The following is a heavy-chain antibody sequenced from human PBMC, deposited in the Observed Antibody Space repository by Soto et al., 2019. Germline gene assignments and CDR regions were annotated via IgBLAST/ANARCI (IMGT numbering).Heavy chain of an antibody. CDR2: ISGSGGST. CDR3: ATEGSEYYDFWSGYYSNWFDP. V-gene: IGHV3-23*01. Sequence: GGSLRLSCAASGFTFSSYAMSWVRQAPGKGLEWVSAISGSGGSTYYADSVKGRFTISRDNSKNTLYLQMNSLRAEDTAVYYCATEGSEYYDFWSGYYSNWFDPWGQGTLVTVSS. D-gene: IGHD3-3*01. CDR1: GFTFSSYA. J-gene: IGHJ5*02.